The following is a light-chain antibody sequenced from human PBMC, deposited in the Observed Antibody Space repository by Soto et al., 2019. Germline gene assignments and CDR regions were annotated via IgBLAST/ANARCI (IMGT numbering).Light chain of an antibody. CDR1: QSVSSN. CDR3: QQYNNWPLT. J-gene: IGKJ4*01. CDR2: GAS. V-gene: IGKV3-15*01. Sequence: EIVMTQSPATLSVSPGERATLSCRASQSVSSNLAWYQQKPGQAPRLLIYGASTRATGIPARFSGSGSGTEFTLTVSSLQSEDFAFYYCQQYNNWPLTFGGGTKVAIK.